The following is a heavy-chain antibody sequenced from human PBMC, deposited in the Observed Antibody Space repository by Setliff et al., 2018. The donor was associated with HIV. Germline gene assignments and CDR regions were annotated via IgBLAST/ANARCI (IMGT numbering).Heavy chain of an antibody. CDR1: GGSVSTGNYY. CDR2: IFYSGST. V-gene: IGHV4-61*01. D-gene: IGHD3-22*01. CDR3: ARNYYDSSGYYFEAFDI. J-gene: IGHJ3*02. Sequence: SETLSLTCTVSGGSVSTGNYYWNWIRLPPGKGLEWIGYIFYSGSTNYNPSLKSRVTISVDTSKNQFSLRLNSVTAADTAIYYCARNYYDSSGYYFEAFDIWGQGTMVTVSS.